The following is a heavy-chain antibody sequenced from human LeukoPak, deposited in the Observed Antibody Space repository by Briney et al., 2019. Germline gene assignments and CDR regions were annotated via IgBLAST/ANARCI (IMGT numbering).Heavy chain of an antibody. CDR3: ARGIAARVNPDY. V-gene: IGHV1-2*02. CDR2: INPNSGGT. J-gene: IGHJ4*02. CDR1: GYTFTGYY. Sequence: ASVKVSSKASGYTFTGYYMHWVRQAPGQGLEWMGWINPNSGGTNYAQKFQGRVTMTRDTSISTAYMELSRLRSDDTAVYYCARGIAARVNPDYWGQGTLVTVSS. D-gene: IGHD6-6*01.